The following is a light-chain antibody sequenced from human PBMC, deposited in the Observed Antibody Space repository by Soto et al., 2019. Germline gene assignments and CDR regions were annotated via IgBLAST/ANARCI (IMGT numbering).Light chain of an antibody. V-gene: IGKV3-15*01. CDR1: QSVSSN. J-gene: IGKJ1*01. CDR3: QQYNNWHPWT. CDR2: GAS. Sequence: EIVMTQSPVTLSVSPGERATLSCRASQSVSSNLAWYQQKPGQATRLLIYGASTRATGIPARFRGSGSGTDFTLAISRLQSEDFAVYYCQQYNNWHPWTFGQGTKVEIK.